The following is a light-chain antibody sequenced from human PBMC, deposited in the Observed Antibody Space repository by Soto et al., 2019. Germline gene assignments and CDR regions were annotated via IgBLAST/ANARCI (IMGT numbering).Light chain of an antibody. J-gene: IGKJ4*01. CDR1: QSLLYSSNNKNY. CDR2: WAS. Sequence: DIVMTQSPDSLAVSLGERATINCKSSQSLLYSSNNKNYLAWYQQKPGQPPELLISWASTRESGLPDRFSGTGSVTHFTPTISRLQAQHVSLYYCHQYYATPLTFGGPTNVQL. V-gene: IGKV4-1*01. CDR3: HQYYATPLT.